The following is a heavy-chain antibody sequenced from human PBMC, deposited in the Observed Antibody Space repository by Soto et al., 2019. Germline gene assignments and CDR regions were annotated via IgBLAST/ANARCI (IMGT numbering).Heavy chain of an antibody. CDR3: ARPQGSSTSLELYYYYYYGMDV. J-gene: IGHJ6*02. D-gene: IGHD2-2*01. Sequence: QVQLVQSGAEVKKPGSSVKVSCKASGGTFSSYAISWVRQAPGQGLEWMGGILPIPGTTNYAQKFQGRVTIPADESTSTAYMELSSLRSEDTAVYYYARPQGSSTSLELYYYYYYGMDVWGQGTTVTVSS. V-gene: IGHV1-69*01. CDR1: GGTFSSYA. CDR2: ILPIPGTT.